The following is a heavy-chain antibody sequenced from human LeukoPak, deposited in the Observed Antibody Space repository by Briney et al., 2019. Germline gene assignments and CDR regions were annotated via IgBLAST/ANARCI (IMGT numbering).Heavy chain of an antibody. V-gene: IGHV3-30*01. CDR2: TASDDVNE. CDR3: AMDYYDVNGYSRGWDY. CDR1: GFTFSAYP. D-gene: IGHD3-16*01. J-gene: IGHJ4*02. Sequence: PGKSLRLSCAASGFTFSAYPLHWIRQGPGKGLEWVAVTASDDVNEDYAESVKGRFTVSRDISQKTVYLQMNGLRAEDTAVCYCAMDYYDVNGYSRGWDYWGRGTLVTVSS.